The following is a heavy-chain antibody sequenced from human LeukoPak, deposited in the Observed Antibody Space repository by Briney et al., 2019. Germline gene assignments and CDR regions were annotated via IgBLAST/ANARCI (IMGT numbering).Heavy chain of an antibody. J-gene: IGHJ4*02. CDR1: GGSISSSSYY. CDR2: IYYSGST. V-gene: IGHV4-39*01. CDR3: ARPMVRGALDY. Sequence: KPSETLSLTCTVSGGSISSSSYYWGWIRQPPGKGLEWIGSIYYSGSTYYNLPLKSRVTISVATSKTQFSLKLSSVTAADTAVYYCARPMVRGALDYWGQGTPVTVSS. D-gene: IGHD3-10*01.